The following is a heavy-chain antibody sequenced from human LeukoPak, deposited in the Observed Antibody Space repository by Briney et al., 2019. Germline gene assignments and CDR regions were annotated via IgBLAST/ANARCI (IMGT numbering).Heavy chain of an antibody. D-gene: IGHD3-10*01. CDR1: GYTFTSYG. J-gene: IGHJ6*03. CDR3: ARGALGELSKKQKHRHYYYYMDV. CDR2: ISAYNGNT. Sequence: ASVKVSCKASGYTFTSYGISWVRQAPGQGLEWMGWISAYNGNTNYAQKLQGRVTMTTDTSTSTAYMELRSLRSDDTAVYYCARGALGELSKKQKHRHYYYYMDVWGKGTTVTVSS. V-gene: IGHV1-18*01.